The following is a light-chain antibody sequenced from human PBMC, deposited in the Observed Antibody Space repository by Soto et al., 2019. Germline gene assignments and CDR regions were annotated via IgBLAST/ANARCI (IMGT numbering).Light chain of an antibody. V-gene: IGKV3-15*01. CDR2: GAS. CDR3: QQSL. CDR1: QSVSSN. J-gene: IGKJ4*01. Sequence: EIVMTQSPATLSVSPGERATLSCRASQSVSSNLAWYQQKPGQAPRLLIYGASTRATGIPARFSGSGSGTEFTLTISSLQSEDFAVYYCQQSLFGGGTKVEIQ.